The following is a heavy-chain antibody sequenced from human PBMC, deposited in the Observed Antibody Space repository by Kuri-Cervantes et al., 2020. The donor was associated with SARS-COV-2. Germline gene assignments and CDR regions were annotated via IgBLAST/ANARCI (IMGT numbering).Heavy chain of an antibody. Sequence: SVKVSCKASGGTFSSYAISWVRQAPGQGLEWMGWINPNSGGTNYAQKFQGRVTMTRDTSISTAYTELSRLRSDDTAVYYCAREAAMATGDYYYYMDVWGKGTTVTVSS. CDR1: GGTFSSYA. CDR2: INPNSGGT. D-gene: IGHD5-18*01. CDR3: AREAAMATGDYYYYMDV. J-gene: IGHJ6*03. V-gene: IGHV1-2*02.